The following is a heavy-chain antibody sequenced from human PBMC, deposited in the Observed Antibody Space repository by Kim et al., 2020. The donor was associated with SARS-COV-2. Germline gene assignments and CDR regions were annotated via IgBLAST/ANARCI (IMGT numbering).Heavy chain of an antibody. Sequence: YYTDSGKGRFTISRDISRSPLYLQMNSLRADDTAVYYWATDHCATTSCLGDWGQGTLVTVSS. V-gene: IGHV3-33*01. D-gene: IGHD2-2*01. J-gene: IGHJ4*02. CDR3: ATDHCATTSCLGD.